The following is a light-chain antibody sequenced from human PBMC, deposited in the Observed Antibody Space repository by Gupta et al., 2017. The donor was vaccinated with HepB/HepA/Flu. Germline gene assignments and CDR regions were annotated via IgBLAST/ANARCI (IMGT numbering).Light chain of an antibody. J-gene: IGLJ2*01. V-gene: IGLV2-14*01. CDR2: DVS. CDR1: SGDVGGYDS. Sequence: QSALTQPASVSGFPGQSITVSCTGSSGDVGGYDSVSWYRQHPGKAPQLLIYDVSNRPSGISNRFSGSKSGNTASLTISGLQAEDEADYYCSSFTSTGILVVFGGGTKLTVL. CDR3: SSFTSTGILVV.